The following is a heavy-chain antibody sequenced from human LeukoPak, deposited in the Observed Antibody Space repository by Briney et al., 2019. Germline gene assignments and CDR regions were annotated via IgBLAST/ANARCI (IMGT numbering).Heavy chain of an antibody. D-gene: IGHD6-19*01. CDR3: ARRGSGWYRWFDP. Sequence: SETLSLTCAVYGGSFSGYYWSWVRQPPGKGLEWIGEINHSGSTNYNPSLKSRVTISVDTSKNQFSLKLSSVTAADTAVYYCARRGSGWYRWFDPWGQGTLVTVSS. J-gene: IGHJ5*02. V-gene: IGHV4-34*01. CDR2: INHSGST. CDR1: GGSFSGYY.